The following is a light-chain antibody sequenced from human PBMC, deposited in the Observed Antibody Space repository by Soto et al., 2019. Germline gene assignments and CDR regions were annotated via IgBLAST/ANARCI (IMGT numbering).Light chain of an antibody. V-gene: IGKV1-39*01. Sequence: DIQMTQSPSSLSASVGDRVTITCRASQSINKYLNWYQQKPGKAPKLLIFAASSMQSGVPLRFSGSGSGTDFTLTISSLQPEDFATYYCQQYNNWPRTFGQGTRVEIK. J-gene: IGKJ1*01. CDR3: QQYNNWPRT. CDR2: AAS. CDR1: QSINKY.